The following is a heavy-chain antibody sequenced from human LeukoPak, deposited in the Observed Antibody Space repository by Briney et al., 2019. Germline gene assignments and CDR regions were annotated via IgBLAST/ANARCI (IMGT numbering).Heavy chain of an antibody. D-gene: IGHD2-2*02. J-gene: IGHJ4*02. CDR2: ISGSGGST. CDR3: AKDPPEDIVVVPAAIGFDY. Sequence: GSLRLSCAASGFTFSSYAMSWVRQAPGKGLEWVSAISGSGGSTYYADSVKGRFTISRDNSKNTLYLQMNSLRAEDTAVYYCAKDPPEDIVVVPAAIGFDYWGQGTLVTVSS. V-gene: IGHV3-23*01. CDR1: GFTFSSYA.